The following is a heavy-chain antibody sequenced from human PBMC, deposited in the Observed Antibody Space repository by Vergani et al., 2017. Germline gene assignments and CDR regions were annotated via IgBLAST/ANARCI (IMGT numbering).Heavy chain of an antibody. CDR2: ISYDGSNK. Sequence: QVQLVESGGGVVQPGRSLRLSCAASGFTFSSYGMHWVRQAPGKGLEWVAVISYDGSNKYYADSVKGRFTISRDNSKNTLYLQMNSLRAEDTAVYYCAKDXSLKAYYYYYMDVWGKGTTVTVSS. J-gene: IGHJ6*03. V-gene: IGHV3-30*18. CDR1: GFTFSSYG. CDR3: AKDXSLKAYYYYYMDV.